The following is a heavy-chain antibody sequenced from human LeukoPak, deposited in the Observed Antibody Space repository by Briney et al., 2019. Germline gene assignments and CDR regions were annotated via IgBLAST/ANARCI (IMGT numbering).Heavy chain of an antibody. D-gene: IGHD3-16*01. CDR3: ARDLTESTSYDYVWGRYCYMAV. J-gene: IGHJ6*03. Sequence: SETLSLTCTVSGGSISSYYWSWIRQPAGKGLEWIGRIYTSGSTNYNPSLKSRVTMSVDTSKNQFSLRLSSVTAADTAVYYCARDLTESTSYDYVWGRYCYMAVWGKGTTVTISS. CDR1: GGSISSYY. V-gene: IGHV4-4*07. CDR2: IYTSGST.